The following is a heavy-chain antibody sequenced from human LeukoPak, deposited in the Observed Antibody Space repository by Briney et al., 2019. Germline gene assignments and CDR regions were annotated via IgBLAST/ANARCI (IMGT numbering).Heavy chain of an antibody. CDR1: GGSLSGYY. CDR2: IYHSGST. D-gene: IGHD3-10*01. Sequence: SETLSLTCAVYGGSLSGYYWTWIRQPPGKGLEWIGSIYHSGSTYYNPSLKSRVTISVDTSKNQFSLKLSSVTAADTAVYYCALVLLWFGERRGGFDYWGQGTLVTVSS. V-gene: IGHV4-38-2*01. J-gene: IGHJ4*02. CDR3: ALVLLWFGERRGGFDY.